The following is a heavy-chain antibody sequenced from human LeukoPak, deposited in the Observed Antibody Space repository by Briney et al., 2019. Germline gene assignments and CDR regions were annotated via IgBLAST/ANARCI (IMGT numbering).Heavy chain of an antibody. V-gene: IGHV1-2*02. CDR1: GYTFTGYY. Sequence: GASVKVSCKASGYTFTGYYMHWVRQAPGQGLEWMGWINPNSGGTNYAQKFQGRVTMTRDTSISTAYMELSRLRSDDTAVYYCARDRGGMRDGYKEWGQGTLVTVSS. CDR3: ARDRGGMRDGYKE. D-gene: IGHD5-24*01. J-gene: IGHJ4*02. CDR2: INPNSGGT.